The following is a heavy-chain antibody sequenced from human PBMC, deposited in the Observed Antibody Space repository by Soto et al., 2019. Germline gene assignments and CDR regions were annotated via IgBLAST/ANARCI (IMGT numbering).Heavy chain of an antibody. V-gene: IGHV1-18*01. CDR1: GYTFTSYG. D-gene: IGHD1-20*01. J-gene: IGHJ3*02. CDR3: AIELPPAVYNAFDI. Sequence: QVQLVQSGAEMKKPGASVKVSCKASGYTFTSYGISWVRQAPGQGLEWMGWISAYHGHTNYAQKLQGRVTMTTDTSTSTAYMELRSLRSDDTAVYYCAIELPPAVYNAFDIWGQGTMVTVSS. CDR2: ISAYHGHT.